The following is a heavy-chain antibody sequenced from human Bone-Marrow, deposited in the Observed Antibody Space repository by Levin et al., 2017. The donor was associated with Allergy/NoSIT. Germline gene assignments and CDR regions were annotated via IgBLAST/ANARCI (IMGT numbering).Heavy chain of an antibody. J-gene: IGHJ6*03. Sequence: GESLKISCKASGYTFTSYAMNWVRQAPGQGLEWMGWINTNTGNPTYAQGFTGRFVFSLDTSVSTAYLQICSLKAEDTAVYYCASSAASDIGNYYYMDVWGKGTTVTVSS. V-gene: IGHV7-4-1*01. CDR3: ASSAASDIGNYYYMDV. CDR2: INTNTGNP. D-gene: IGHD2-15*01. CDR1: GYTFTSYA.